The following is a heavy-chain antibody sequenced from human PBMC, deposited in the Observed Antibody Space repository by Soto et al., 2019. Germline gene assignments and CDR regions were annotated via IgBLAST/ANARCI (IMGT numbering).Heavy chain of an antibody. V-gene: IGHV3-23*01. D-gene: IGHD6-13*01. Sequence: EVQLLESGGGVVQPGGSLRLSCAASGFTFSAYAMSWVRQAPGKGLEWVSVISGSGGATYYADSVKGRFTISRDNSKNTLYLQMNSLRAEDTAVYYCARQEYINTWYLNYWGQGTLVTVSS. J-gene: IGHJ4*02. CDR2: ISGSGGAT. CDR3: ARQEYINTWYLNY. CDR1: GFTFSAYA.